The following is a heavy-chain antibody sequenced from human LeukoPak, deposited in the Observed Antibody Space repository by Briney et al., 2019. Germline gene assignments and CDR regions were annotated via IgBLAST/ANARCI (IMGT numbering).Heavy chain of an antibody. CDR2: INPHSGGT. Sequence: ASVKVSCKASGYTFTDYYMHWVRQAPGQGLEWMGWINPHSGGTNYAQKFQGRVTMTRDTSISTAYMELSSLRSDDTAVFYCARASSGQLWYYFDYWGQGALVTVSS. V-gene: IGHV1-2*02. D-gene: IGHD6-19*01. CDR1: GYTFTDYY. CDR3: ARASSGQLWYYFDY. J-gene: IGHJ4*02.